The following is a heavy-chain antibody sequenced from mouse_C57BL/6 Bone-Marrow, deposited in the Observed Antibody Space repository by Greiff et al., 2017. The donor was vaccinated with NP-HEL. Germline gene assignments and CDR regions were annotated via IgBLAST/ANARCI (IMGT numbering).Heavy chain of an antibody. D-gene: IGHD2-12*01. CDR1: GYTFTSYG. J-gene: IGHJ2*01. CDR2: IYPRSGNT. Sequence: VKLLESGAELARPGASVKLSCKASGYTFTSYGISWVKQRTGQGLEWIGEIYPRSGNTYYNEKFKGKATLTADKSSSTAYMELRSLTSEDSAVYFCARRGELRRDYWGQGTTLTVSS. V-gene: IGHV1-81*01. CDR3: ARRGELRRDY.